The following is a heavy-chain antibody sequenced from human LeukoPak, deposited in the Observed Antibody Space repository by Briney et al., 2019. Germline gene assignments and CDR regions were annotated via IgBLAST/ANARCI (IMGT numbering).Heavy chain of an antibody. J-gene: IGHJ5*02. CDR2: INHSGST. Sequence: SETLSLTCAVYGGPFSGYYWSWIRQPPGKGLEWIGEINHSGSTNYNPSLKSRVTISVDTSKNQFSLKLSSVTAADTAVYYCAVVSSSWSWFDPWGQGTLVTVSS. D-gene: IGHD2-2*01. CDR1: GGPFSGYY. V-gene: IGHV4-34*01. CDR3: AVVSSSWSWFDP.